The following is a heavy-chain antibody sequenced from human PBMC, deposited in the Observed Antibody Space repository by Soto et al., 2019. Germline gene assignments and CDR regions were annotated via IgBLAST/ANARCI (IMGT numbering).Heavy chain of an antibody. J-gene: IGHJ3*02. CDR1: GYTFTSYD. V-gene: IGHV1-8*01. D-gene: IGHD3-16*02. Sequence: GASVKVSCKASGYTFTSYDINWVRQATGQGLEWMGWMNPNSGNTGYAQKFQGRVTMTRNTSISTAYMELSSLRSEDTAVYYCARGVTHMITFGGVIAKFASDIWGQGTMVTVSS. CDR2: MNPNSGNT. CDR3: ARGVTHMITFGGVIAKFASDI.